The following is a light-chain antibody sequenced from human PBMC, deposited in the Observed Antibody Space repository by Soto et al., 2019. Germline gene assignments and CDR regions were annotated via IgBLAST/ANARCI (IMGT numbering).Light chain of an antibody. V-gene: IGLV2-14*01. Sequence: QSVLTQPGSVCGSPGQSITISCTGTSSDVGGYNYVSWYQQHPGKAPKLMIYDVSNRPSGVSNRSSCSKSGNTASLTISGLQAEDEADYYSSSYTSSSPHVFGTGTKVTVL. CDR2: DVS. CDR1: SSDVGGYNY. CDR3: SSYTSSSPHV. J-gene: IGLJ1*01.